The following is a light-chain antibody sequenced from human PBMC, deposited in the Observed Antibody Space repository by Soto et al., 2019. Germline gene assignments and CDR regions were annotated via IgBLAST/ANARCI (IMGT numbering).Light chain of an antibody. CDR3: HQFYRSPPT. CDR2: WAF. Sequence: DIVLTHSPNSLAVSLGARDTITCRSKQSVLFTFNDKNFLAWDQQKAGLLPKLLSYWAFTRASGVPERFSGSGSGTDVTLTSSSLQAEDVVTYYCHQFYRSPPTFGPGTKVDIK. CDR1: QSVLFTFNDKNF. J-gene: IGKJ1*01. V-gene: IGKV4-1*01.